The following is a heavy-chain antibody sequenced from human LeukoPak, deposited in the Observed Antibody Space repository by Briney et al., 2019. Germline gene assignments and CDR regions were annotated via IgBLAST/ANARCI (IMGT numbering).Heavy chain of an antibody. CDR1: GYTFTSYY. D-gene: IGHD3-10*01. CDR3: ARGPPLWFGESFFRY. Sequence: GASVKVSCTASGYTFTSYYMHWVRQAPGQGLEWMGIINPSGGSTSYAQKFQGRVTMTRDMSTSTVYMELSSLRSEDTAVYYCARGPPLWFGESFFRYWGQGTLVTVSS. J-gene: IGHJ4*02. CDR2: INPSGGST. V-gene: IGHV1-46*01.